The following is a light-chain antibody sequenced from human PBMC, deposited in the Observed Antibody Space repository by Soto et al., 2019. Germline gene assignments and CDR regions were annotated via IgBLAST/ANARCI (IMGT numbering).Light chain of an antibody. CDR1: QSVSSSY. CDR3: QQYSSSPWT. V-gene: IGKV3-20*01. J-gene: IGKJ1*01. CDR2: GAS. Sequence: EIVLTQSPGTLSLSPGERATLSCRASQSVSSSYLAWYQQKPGQAPSPLIYGASSRAIGIPDRFSGSGSGTDFTLTISRLEPEDFAVYYCQQYSSSPWTFGQGTKVEIK.